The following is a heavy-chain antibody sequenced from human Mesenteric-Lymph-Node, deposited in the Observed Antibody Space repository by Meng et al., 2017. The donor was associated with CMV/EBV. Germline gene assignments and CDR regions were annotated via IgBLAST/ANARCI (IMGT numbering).Heavy chain of an antibody. CDR1: GFTVSNNY. Sequence: GESLKISCAASGFTVSNNYMSWVRQAPGKGLEWVSVIYSGGSTEYADSVKGRFNISRDNSKNTLFLQMNSLRAEDTAVYYCAKGLQLFDYWGQGTLVTVSS. V-gene: IGHV3-66*02. CDR3: AKGLQLFDY. J-gene: IGHJ4*02. D-gene: IGHD2-2*01. CDR2: IYSGGST.